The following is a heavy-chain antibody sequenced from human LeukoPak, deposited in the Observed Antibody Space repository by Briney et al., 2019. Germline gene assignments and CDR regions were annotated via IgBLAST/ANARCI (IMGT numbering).Heavy chain of an antibody. CDR2: INHSGST. CDR1: GGSFSGYY. CDR3: ARKEVDSSSYYYPNNNYYYYMGV. J-gene: IGHJ6*03. V-gene: IGHV4-34*01. D-gene: IGHD3-22*01. Sequence: PSETLSLTCAVYGGSFSGYYWSWIRQPPGKGLEWIGEINHSGSTNYNPSLKSRVTISVDTSKNQFSLKLSSVTAADTAVYYCARKEVDSSSYYYPNNNYYYYMGVWGKGTTVTVSS.